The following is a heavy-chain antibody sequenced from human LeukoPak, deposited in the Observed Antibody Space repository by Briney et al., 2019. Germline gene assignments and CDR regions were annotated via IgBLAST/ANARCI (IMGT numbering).Heavy chain of an antibody. CDR1: GASFSGYY. D-gene: IGHD2-8*01. Sequence: PSETLSLTCAVYGASFSGYYWSWIRQPPGKGLEWIGEINHSGSTNYNPSLKSRVTISVDTSKNQFSLKLSSVTAADTAVYYCARAPLIGVYLSYYGMDVWGQGTTVTVSS. CDR2: INHSGST. J-gene: IGHJ6*02. V-gene: IGHV4-34*01. CDR3: ARAPLIGVYLSYYGMDV.